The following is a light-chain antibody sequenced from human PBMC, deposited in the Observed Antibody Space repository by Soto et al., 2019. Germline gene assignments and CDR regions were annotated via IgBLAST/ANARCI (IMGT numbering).Light chain of an antibody. CDR1: NSNIGSNT. CDR2: SNN. J-gene: IGLJ3*02. CDR3: AAWDGSLNGWV. Sequence: QSVLTQPPSASGTPGQRVTISCSGSNSNIGSNTVNWYQQVPGTAPKLLIYSNNQRPSGVPDRFSGSKSGTSASLAISGLQSEDEADYSCAAWDGSLNGWVFGGGTKLTVL. V-gene: IGLV1-44*01.